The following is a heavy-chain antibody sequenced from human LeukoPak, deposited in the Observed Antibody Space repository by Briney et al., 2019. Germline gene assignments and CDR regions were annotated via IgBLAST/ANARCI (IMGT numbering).Heavy chain of an antibody. Sequence: GRATITADESTSTAYLELSSLRSEDTAVYYCARDQGGGSGTCGYWGQGTLVTVSS. V-gene: IGHV1-69*01. CDR3: ARDQGGGSGTCGY. D-gene: IGHD3-10*01. J-gene: IGHJ4*02.